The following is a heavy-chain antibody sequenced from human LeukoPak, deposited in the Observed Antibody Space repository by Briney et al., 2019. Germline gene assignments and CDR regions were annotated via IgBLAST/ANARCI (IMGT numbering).Heavy chain of an antibody. Sequence: SETLSLTCTVSGDSISSSYWSWIRQPPGKGLEWIGRIFASGSTNYNPSLKSRVTISLDTSKNQLSLKLSSVTAADTAVYYCARGRVSSSTWHSTYYYYFYMDVWGKGTTVTVSS. V-gene: IGHV4-4*08. CDR2: IFASGST. CDR3: ARGRVSSSTWHSTYYYYFYMDV. CDR1: GDSISSSY. J-gene: IGHJ6*03. D-gene: IGHD4-11*01.